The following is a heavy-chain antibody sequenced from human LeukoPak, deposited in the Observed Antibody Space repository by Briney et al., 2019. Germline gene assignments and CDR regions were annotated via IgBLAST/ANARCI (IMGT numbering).Heavy chain of an antibody. J-gene: IGHJ4*02. V-gene: IGHV3-20*04. CDR2: INWNGGST. D-gene: IGHD6-6*01. CDR3: ARDRYSSSSFDY. CDR1: GFTFDAYG. Sequence: PGGSLRLSCAASGFTFDAYGMNWVRQAPGKGLEWVSGINWNGGSTGYADSVKGRFTISRDNAKNSLYLQMNSLRAEDTALYYCARDRYSSSSFDYWGQGTLVTVSS.